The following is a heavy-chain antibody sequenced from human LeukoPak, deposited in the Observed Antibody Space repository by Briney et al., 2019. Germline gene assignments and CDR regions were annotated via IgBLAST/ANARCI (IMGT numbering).Heavy chain of an antibody. Sequence: PSETLSLTCTVSGGSISSSSYYWSWVRQPAGKGLEWIGRIHPSGSTNYNPSLKSRATISVDASKNQFSLRLTSVTAADTAVYYCARSNAWSNALPIFDYCGQGTLVTVSS. V-gene: IGHV4-61*02. D-gene: IGHD2-15*01. J-gene: IGHJ4*02. CDR3: ARSNAWSNALPIFDY. CDR1: GGSISSSSYY. CDR2: IHPSGST.